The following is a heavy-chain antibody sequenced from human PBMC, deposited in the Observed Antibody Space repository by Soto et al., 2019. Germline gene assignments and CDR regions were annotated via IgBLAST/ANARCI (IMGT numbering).Heavy chain of an antibody. J-gene: IGHJ4*02. V-gene: IGHV3-23*01. CDR3: AKVSSSWYAGFFDL. CDR1: GFTFGSFF. D-gene: IGHD6-13*01. CDR2: LSGSGGSI. Sequence: PGESLRLSCAASGFTFGSFFMNWVRQAPGKGLEWVSGLSGSGGSIYYADSVKGRFTISRDNSMNTLYLQMKSLRAEDTAVYYCAKVSSSWYAGFFDLWGQGTPVTVSS.